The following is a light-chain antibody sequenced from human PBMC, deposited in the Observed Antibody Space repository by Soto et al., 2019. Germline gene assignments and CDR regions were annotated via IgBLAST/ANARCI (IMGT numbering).Light chain of an antibody. CDR1: QSVSSN. Sequence: EIVMTQSPATLSVSPGERATLSCRASQSVSSNLAWYQQKPGQAPRLLIYGAFTRATGAPARFSGSGSGTEFTLTLSSLQSEDFAVYYCQQYNNWPPLTFGPGTKVDIK. CDR3: QQYNNWPPLT. CDR2: GAF. V-gene: IGKV3-15*01. J-gene: IGKJ3*01.